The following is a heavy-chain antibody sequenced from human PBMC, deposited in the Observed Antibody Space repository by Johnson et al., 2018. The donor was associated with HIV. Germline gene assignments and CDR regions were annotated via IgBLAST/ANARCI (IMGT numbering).Heavy chain of an antibody. J-gene: IGHJ3*02. CDR3: TTDIPVIVLGWPDI. CDR1: GFTFINAW. Sequence: VQLVESGGGLVKPGGSLRLSCAASGFTFINAWMSWVRQAPGKGLEWVGRLKSKTDGGKTDDDAPVTGSFTISRDDSKNTLYLLMKSLKTEDTAVYYCTTDIPVIVLGWPDIWCQGTMVTFSS. D-gene: IGHD2-8*02. V-gene: IGHV3-15*01. CDR2: LKSKTDGGKT.